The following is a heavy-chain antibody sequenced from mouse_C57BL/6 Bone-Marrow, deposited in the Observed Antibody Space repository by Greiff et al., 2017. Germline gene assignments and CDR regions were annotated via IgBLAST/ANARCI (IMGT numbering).Heavy chain of an antibody. J-gene: IGHJ3*01. CDR2: IHPNSGST. CDR3: ARRGSTLKAWFAY. V-gene: IGHV1-64*01. CDR1: GYTFTSYW. Sequence: QVQLQQPGAELVKPVASVKLSCKASGYTFTSYWMHWVKQRPGQGLEWIGMIHPNSGSTNYNEKFKSKATLTVDKSSSTAYMQLSSLTSEDSAVYYGARRGSTLKAWFAYWGQGTLVTVSA. D-gene: IGHD2-1*01.